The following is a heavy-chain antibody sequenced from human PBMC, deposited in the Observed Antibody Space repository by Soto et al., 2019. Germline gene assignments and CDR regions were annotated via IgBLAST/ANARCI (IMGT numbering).Heavy chain of an antibody. J-gene: IGHJ6*02. Sequence: ESGPTLVNPTQTLTLTCTFSGFSLSTSGMCVSWIRQPPGKALEWLALIDWDDDKYYSTSLKTRLTISKNTSKNKVVLTMTNMDPVDTATYYCARMYSSSWYHGGPWGSYYGMDVWGQGTKVTVSS. CDR3: ARMYSSSWYHGGPWGSYYGMDV. D-gene: IGHD6-13*01. CDR1: GFSLSTSGMC. CDR2: IDWDDDK. V-gene: IGHV2-70*01.